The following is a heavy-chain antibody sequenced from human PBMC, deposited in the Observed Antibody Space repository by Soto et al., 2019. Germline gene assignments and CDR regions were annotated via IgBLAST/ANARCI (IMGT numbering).Heavy chain of an antibody. Sequence: GGPLRVSCAASGCTFSYYWMTWVRQVPGKGLEWVAKIKEDESEKYYVDSVKGRFTVSRDNAKNTLYLQMNSPRGEDTAVYFCARANWNNVPFFDYWGQGTQVTVSS. CDR2: IKEDESEK. D-gene: IGHD1-1*01. CDR3: ARANWNNVPFFDY. V-gene: IGHV3-7*01. CDR1: GCTFSYYW. J-gene: IGHJ4*02.